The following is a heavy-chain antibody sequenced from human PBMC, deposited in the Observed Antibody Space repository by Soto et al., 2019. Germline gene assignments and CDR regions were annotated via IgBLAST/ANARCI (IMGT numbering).Heavy chain of an antibody. CDR3: AKDHLGGAMAVPFFDS. CDR1: GFNFDDYA. D-gene: IGHD3-16*01. Sequence: QSGGSLRLSCAASGFNFDDYAMHWVRQAPGKGLEWVAGITWNSGNIAYADSVKGRFTISRDNAKNSLYLQMNSLRPEDTAFYFCAKDHLGGAMAVPFFDSRGHGALVTVSS. CDR2: ITWNSGNI. V-gene: IGHV3-9*01. J-gene: IGHJ4*01.